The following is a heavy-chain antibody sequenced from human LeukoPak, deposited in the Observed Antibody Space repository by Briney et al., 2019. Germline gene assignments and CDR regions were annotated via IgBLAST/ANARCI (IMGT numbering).Heavy chain of an antibody. CDR1: GFTFGSYS. CDR3: ARGSRAAAGSAY. J-gene: IGHJ4*02. D-gene: IGHD6-13*01. Sequence: PGGSLRLSCAASGFTFGSYSMNWVRQAPGKGLEWVSSISSSSSYIYYADSVKGRFTISRDNAKNSLYLQMNSLRAEDTAVYYCARGSRAAAGSAYWGQGTLVTVSS. V-gene: IGHV3-21*01. CDR2: ISSSSSYI.